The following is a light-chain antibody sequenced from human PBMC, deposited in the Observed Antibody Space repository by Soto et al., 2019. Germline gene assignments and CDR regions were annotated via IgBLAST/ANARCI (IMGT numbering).Light chain of an antibody. Sequence: QSVLTQPASVSGSPGQSITISCTGTSSDVGRYDYVSWYQQYPGKAPKLMIHDVTNRPSGIPNRFSGSKSGSTASLTISGLQADDEADYYCSSFTSSNTPVVFGGGTKLTVL. CDR3: SSFTSSNTPVV. CDR1: SSDVGRYDY. CDR2: DVT. V-gene: IGLV2-14*01. J-gene: IGLJ2*01.